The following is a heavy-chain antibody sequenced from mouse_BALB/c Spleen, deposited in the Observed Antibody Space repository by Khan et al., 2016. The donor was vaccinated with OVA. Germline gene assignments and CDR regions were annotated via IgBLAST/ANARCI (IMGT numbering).Heavy chain of an antibody. D-gene: IGHD2-4*01. CDR1: GYSFSSYW. CDR2: LYPGISDT. V-gene: IGHV1-5*01. J-gene: IGHJ2*01. Sequence: EVQLVESGTVLARPGASVKMSCKASGYSFSSYWIHWVTQRPGQGLEWIGALYPGISDTRYNQKFKGKAKLTAVTSASTAYMDLSSLTNEDSAVYYCTRSYDSYFFDYWGQGTTLTVSS. CDR3: TRSYDSYFFDY.